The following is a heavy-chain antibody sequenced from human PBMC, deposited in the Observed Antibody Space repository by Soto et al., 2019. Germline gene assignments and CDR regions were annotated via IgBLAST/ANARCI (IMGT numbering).Heavy chain of an antibody. J-gene: IGHJ4*02. Sequence: LSDTCSVAGGSSISRGCYWSWIRQHPGKGLEWIGYIYYSGSTYYNPSLKSRVTISVDTSKNQFSLKLSSVTAADKAVYYCARAPDHWVQGTLVTVSS. CDR2: IYYSGST. CDR3: ARAPDH. V-gene: IGHV4-31*03. CDR1: GGSSISRGCY.